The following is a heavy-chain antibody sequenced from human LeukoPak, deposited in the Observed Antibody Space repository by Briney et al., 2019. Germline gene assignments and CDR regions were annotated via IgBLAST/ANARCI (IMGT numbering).Heavy chain of an antibody. CDR2: IHHTGST. CDR3: ARGSRTFGVVVVVATAGDAFDI. D-gene: IGHD2-15*01. Sequence: PSETLSLTCTVSGGSITSSGYYWGWIRQPPGKGLEWIGSIHHTGSTYYNPSLKSRVTISVDTSKNQFSLKLSSVTAADTAVYYCARGSRTFGVVVVVATAGDAFDIWGQGTMVTVSS. J-gene: IGHJ3*02. V-gene: IGHV4-39*07. CDR1: GGSITSSGYY.